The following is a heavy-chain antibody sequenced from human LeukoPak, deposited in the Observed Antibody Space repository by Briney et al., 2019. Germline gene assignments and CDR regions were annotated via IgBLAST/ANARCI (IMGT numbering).Heavy chain of an antibody. CDR2: IIPIFGTA. V-gene: IGHV1-69*05. CDR3: ARGTDFNSNWFDP. Sequence: ASVTVSCKASGGTFIIYAISWVRQAPGQGREWMGGIIPIFGTANYAQKFQGRVTITTDESTSTAYMELSSLRSEDTAVYYCARGTDFNSNWFDPWGQGTLVTVSS. D-gene: IGHD2/OR15-2a*01. CDR1: GGTFIIYA. J-gene: IGHJ5*02.